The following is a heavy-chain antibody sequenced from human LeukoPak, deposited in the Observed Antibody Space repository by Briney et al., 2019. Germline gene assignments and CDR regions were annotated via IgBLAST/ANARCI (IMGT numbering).Heavy chain of an antibody. V-gene: IGHV1-2*02. J-gene: IGHJ4*02. CDR1: GGTFSSYA. Sequence: ASVKVSCKASGGTFSSYAISWVRQASGQGLEWMGWINPNSGGTNYAQKFQGRVTMTRDTSISTAYMELSRLRSDDTAVYYCARAELEMATIGGDYWGQGTLVTVSS. CDR3: ARAELEMATIGGDY. CDR2: INPNSGGT. D-gene: IGHD5-24*01.